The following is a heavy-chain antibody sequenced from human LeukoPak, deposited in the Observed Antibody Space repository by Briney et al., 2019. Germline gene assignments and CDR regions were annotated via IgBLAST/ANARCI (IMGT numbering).Heavy chain of an antibody. CDR3: AKSGVIYQLLPDWSDP. CDR1: GFTFSSYA. J-gene: IGHJ5*02. V-gene: IGHV3-23*01. CDR2: ISGSGGST. Sequence: GGSLRLSCAASGFTFSSYAMSWVRQAPGKGLEWASAISGSGGSTYYADSVKGRFTISRDNSKNTLYLQMNSLRAEDTAVYYCAKSGVIYQLLPDWSDPWGQGTLVTVSS. D-gene: IGHD2-2*01.